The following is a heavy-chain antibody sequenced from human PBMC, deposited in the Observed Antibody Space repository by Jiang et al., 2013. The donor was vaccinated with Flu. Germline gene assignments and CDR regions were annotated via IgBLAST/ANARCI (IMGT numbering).Heavy chain of an antibody. Sequence: GPGLVKPSQTVSLSCTVSGGSVSTGHYFWSWFRQHPGKGLEWIGYIDYRGSTYYNPSLKSRITISVDTSENRFSLKLNSVTAADTAVYYCAADRGYSGFDLHYFDNWGQGTLVTVSS. V-gene: IGHV4-31*03. D-gene: IGHD6-25*01. J-gene: IGHJ4*02. CDR2: IDYRGST. CDR1: GGSVSTGHYF. CDR3: AADRGYSGFDLHYFDN.